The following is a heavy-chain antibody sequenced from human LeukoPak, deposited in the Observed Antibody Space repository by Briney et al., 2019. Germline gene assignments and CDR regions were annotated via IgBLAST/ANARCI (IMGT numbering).Heavy chain of an antibody. CDR2: ISYDGSNK. CDR3: ARQWEAFDI. J-gene: IGHJ3*02. Sequence: GGSLRLSCAASGFTFSSYAMHWVRQAPGKGLEWVAVISYDGSNKYYADSVKGRFTISRDNSKNTLYLQMNSLRAEDTAVYYCARQWEAFDIWGQGTMVTVSS. D-gene: IGHD1-26*01. V-gene: IGHV3-30*04. CDR1: GFTFSSYA.